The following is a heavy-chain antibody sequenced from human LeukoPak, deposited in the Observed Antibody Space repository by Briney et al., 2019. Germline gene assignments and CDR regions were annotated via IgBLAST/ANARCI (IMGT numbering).Heavy chain of an antibody. CDR2: ISTETDGGTT. Sequence: GGSLRLSCAASGFTFSNPWMTWVRQPPGKGLEWVGRISTETDGGTTDYAAPVKGRFTISRDDSKTTLYLQMNSLKTEDTAVYYCTTDLSPPYYHDSSGYRVDYWGQGTRVTVSS. J-gene: IGHJ4*02. CDR1: GFTFSNPW. CDR3: TTDLSPPYYHDSSGYRVDY. V-gene: IGHV3-15*05. D-gene: IGHD3-22*01.